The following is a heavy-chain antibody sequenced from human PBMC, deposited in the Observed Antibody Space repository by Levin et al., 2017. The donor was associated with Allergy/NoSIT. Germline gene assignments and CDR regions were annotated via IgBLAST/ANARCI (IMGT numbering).Heavy chain of an antibody. CDR1: GFTFSDSA. V-gene: IGHV3-73*01. J-gene: IGHJ4*02. Sequence: GESLKISCAASGFTFSDSAIHWVRQASGKGLEWVGRIRSKSYTYATAYDESVKDRFTISRHDSKNTAYLQMNSLKTEDTAIYYCTRFVDVAVVPASLDYWGQGTLVTVSS. CDR2: IRSKSYTYAT. D-gene: IGHD5-18*01. CDR3: TRFVDVAVVPASLDY.